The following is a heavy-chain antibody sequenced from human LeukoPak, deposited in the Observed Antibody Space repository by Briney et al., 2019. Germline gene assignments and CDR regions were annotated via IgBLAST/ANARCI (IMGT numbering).Heavy chain of an antibody. CDR1: GGSISSGDYY. CDR3: ARELPYYYYMDV. Sequence: SETLSLTCTVSGGSISSGDYYWSWIRQPPGKGLEWIGYIYYSGSTYYNPSLKSRVTISVDTSKNQFSLKLSSVTAADTAVYYCARELPYYYYMDVWGKGTTVTVSS. J-gene: IGHJ6*03. D-gene: IGHD1-26*01. V-gene: IGHV4-30-4*08. CDR2: IYYSGST.